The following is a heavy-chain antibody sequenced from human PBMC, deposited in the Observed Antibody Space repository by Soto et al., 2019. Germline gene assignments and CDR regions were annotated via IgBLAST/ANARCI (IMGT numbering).Heavy chain of an antibody. CDR2: ISYDGSKK. J-gene: IGHJ4*02. V-gene: IGHV3-30*18. Sequence: QVQLVESGGGVVQPGRSLRLFCAASGFTFSSYGMHWVRQAPGQGLEWVAVISYDGSKKYYADSVKGRFTISRDNSKNTLYVQVDSLIPEDTAVYWCAKGQSSGWNLFGYWGQGTLGPAFS. D-gene: IGHD6-19*01. CDR1: GFTFSSYG. CDR3: AKGQSSGWNLFGY.